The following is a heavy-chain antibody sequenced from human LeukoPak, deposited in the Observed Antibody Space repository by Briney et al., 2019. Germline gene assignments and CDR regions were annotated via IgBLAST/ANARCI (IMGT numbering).Heavy chain of an antibody. CDR1: GYTFTSYD. D-gene: IGHD1-26*01. CDR3: ARADRKVGATFDY. Sequence: GASVKVSCKASGYTFTSYDINWVRQAPGQGLEWMGGIIPIFGTANYAQKFQGRVTITADESTSTAYMELSSLRSEDTAVYYCARADRKVGATFDYWGQGTLVTVSS. J-gene: IGHJ4*02. V-gene: IGHV1-69*13. CDR2: IIPIFGTA.